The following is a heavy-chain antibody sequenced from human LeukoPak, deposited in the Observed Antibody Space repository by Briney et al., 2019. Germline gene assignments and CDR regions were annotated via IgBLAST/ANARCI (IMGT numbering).Heavy chain of an antibody. D-gene: IGHD1-26*01. V-gene: IGHV3-23*01. CDR3: ARYDIVGATSFDY. CDR1: GFTLSSYS. J-gene: IGHJ4*02. CDR2: ISGSGGST. Sequence: PGGSLRLSCAASGFTLSSYSMNWVRQAPGKGLEWVSAISGSGGSTYYADSVKGRFTISRDNSKNTLYLQMNSLRAADTAVYYCARYDIVGATSFDYWGQGTLVTVSS.